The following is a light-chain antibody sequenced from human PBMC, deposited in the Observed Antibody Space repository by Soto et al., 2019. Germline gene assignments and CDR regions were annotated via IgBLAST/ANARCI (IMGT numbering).Light chain of an antibody. CDR1: QSVSSSY. V-gene: IGKV3-20*01. CDR2: GAS. CDR3: QQYVSSPWT. J-gene: IGKJ1*01. Sequence: DIVLTQSPGTLSLSPGERATLSCRASQSVSSSYLGWYQQKPGQAPRLLIYGASSRATGIPDRFSGSGSGTDFTLTISRLEPEDFAVYSCQQYVSSPWTFGQGTKVEIK.